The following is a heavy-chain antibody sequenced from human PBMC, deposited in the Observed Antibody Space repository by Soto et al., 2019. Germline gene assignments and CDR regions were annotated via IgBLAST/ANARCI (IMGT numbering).Heavy chain of an antibody. CDR1: GYTFTSYG. CDR3: AREGIAAAGTARNTDD. J-gene: IGHJ4*02. CDR2: ISVYNGNT. V-gene: IGHV1-18*01. Sequence: ASVKVSCKASGYTFTSYGISWVRQAPGQGLEWMGWISVYNGNTNYAQTLQGRVTMTTDTSTSTAYMELRSLKSDDTAVYYCAREGIAAAGTARNTDDWGQGTQVTVSS. D-gene: IGHD6-13*01.